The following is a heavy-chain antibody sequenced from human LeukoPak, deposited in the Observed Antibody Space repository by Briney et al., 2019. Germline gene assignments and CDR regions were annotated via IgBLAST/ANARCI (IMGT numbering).Heavy chain of an antibody. V-gene: IGHV3-23*01. D-gene: IGHD3-10*01. CDR1: GFTFSSYV. CDR3: ANLRGSGSSYFDS. CDR2: ISASGGGT. Sequence: GGSLRLSCAASGFTFSSYVMSSVRQAPGKGLEWVSTISASGGGTYYADSVKGRFTVSRDNSKNTLYLQMNSLRAEDTAVYYCANLRGSGSSYFDSWGQGTLVTVSS. J-gene: IGHJ4*02.